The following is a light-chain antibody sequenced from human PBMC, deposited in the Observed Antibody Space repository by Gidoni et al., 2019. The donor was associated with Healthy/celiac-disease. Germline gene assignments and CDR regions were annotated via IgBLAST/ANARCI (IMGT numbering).Light chain of an antibody. Sequence: EIVLTQSPGTLSLSPGERATLSCRASQSVSSSYLAGYQQKPGQAPRLLIYGASSRATGIPDRVSGSGSGTDFTLTISRLEPEDFAVYYCQQYGSSPFTFGQGTRLEIK. CDR3: QQYGSSPFT. CDR1: QSVSSSY. V-gene: IGKV3-20*01. CDR2: GAS. J-gene: IGKJ5*01.